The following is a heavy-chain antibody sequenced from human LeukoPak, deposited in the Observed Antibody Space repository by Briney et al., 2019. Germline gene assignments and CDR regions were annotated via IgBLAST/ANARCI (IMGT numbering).Heavy chain of an antibody. CDR2: ISSSGSII. Sequence: PGGSLRLSCAASGFTFSSYEMNWVRQAPGKGLEWVSYISSSGSIIYYADSVKGRFNSSRDNAKNSLYLQMNSLRAEDTAVYYCARDRDSSSWYNFDYWGQGTLVTVSS. CDR1: GFTFSSYE. J-gene: IGHJ4*02. D-gene: IGHD6-13*01. CDR3: ARDRDSSSWYNFDY. V-gene: IGHV3-48*03.